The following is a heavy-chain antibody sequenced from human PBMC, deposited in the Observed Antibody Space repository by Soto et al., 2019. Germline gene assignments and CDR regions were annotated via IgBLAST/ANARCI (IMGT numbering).Heavy chain of an antibody. CDR3: ATHSWDH. J-gene: IGHJ4*02. V-gene: IGHV3-23*01. CDR1: GLTFSKAD. CDR2: ITGSGVNT. Sequence: EVQVSESGGGLVQPGGSLRLSCAASGLTFSKADMSWVRQAPGKGLEWASAITGSGVNTYYADSVKGRFTVSRDNSKNTLFLQMNSLRVEDTAIYYCATHSWDHWGQGTLVTVSS.